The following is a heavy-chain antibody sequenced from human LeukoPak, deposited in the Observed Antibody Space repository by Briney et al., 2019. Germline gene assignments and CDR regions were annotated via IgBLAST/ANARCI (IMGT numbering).Heavy chain of an antibody. Sequence: SETLSLTCTVSGGSISSSSYYWGWIRQPPGKGLEWIGSIYYGGSTYYNPSLKSRVTISVDTSKNQFSLKLSSVTAADTAVYYCARGGAYDFWSGYYGYNWFDPWGQGTLVTVSS. CDR1: GGSISSSSYY. D-gene: IGHD3-3*01. CDR3: ARGGAYDFWSGYYGYNWFDP. V-gene: IGHV4-39*07. J-gene: IGHJ5*02. CDR2: IYYGGST.